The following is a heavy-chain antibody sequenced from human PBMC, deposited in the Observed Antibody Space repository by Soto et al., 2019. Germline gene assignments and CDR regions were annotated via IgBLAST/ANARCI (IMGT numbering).Heavy chain of an antibody. J-gene: IGHJ6*02. V-gene: IGHV4-30-4*01. D-gene: IGHD2-2*02. Sequence: SETLSLTCTLSGGSISGGDYYWSWIRQPPRKGLEWIGYIYYSGSTYYNPSLKSRVTISVDTSKNQFSLKLSSVTAADTAVYYCAREKVYCXSTSCYIPYYYYYGMDVWGQGTTVSVSS. CDR3: AREKVYCXSTSCYIPYYYYYGMDV. CDR2: IYYSGST. CDR1: GGSISGGDYY.